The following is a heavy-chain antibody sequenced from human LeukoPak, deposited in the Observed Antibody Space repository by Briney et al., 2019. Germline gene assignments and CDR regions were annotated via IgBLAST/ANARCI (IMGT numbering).Heavy chain of an antibody. D-gene: IGHD6-19*01. CDR3: AEVRHSGAVDY. V-gene: IGHV3-43*02. Sequence: GGSLRLSCAASGFTFNDYAMHWVRQAPGRGLEWVSLISGDGSSTYYADSVKGRFTISRDNSKNSLYLQMNSLRTEDTAVYYCAEVRHSGAVDYLGQGALVAVCS. J-gene: IGHJ4*02. CDR2: ISGDGSST. CDR1: GFTFNDYA.